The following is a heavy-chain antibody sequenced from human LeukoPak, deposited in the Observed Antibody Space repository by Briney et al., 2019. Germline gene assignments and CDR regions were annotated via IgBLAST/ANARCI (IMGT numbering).Heavy chain of an antibody. J-gene: IGHJ6*02. CDR2: ISYDGSIK. D-gene: IGHD3-3*01. CDR3: ARGLRFLEWLLLYGMDV. CDR1: GFTFSSYA. V-gene: IGHV3-30-3*01. Sequence: GGSLRLSCAASGFTFSSYAMHWVRQAPGKGLEWVAVISYDGSIKYYADSVKGRFPISRDNSKNPLYLQINSLRAEDTAVYYCARGLRFLEWLLLYGMDVWRQGTTVTVSS.